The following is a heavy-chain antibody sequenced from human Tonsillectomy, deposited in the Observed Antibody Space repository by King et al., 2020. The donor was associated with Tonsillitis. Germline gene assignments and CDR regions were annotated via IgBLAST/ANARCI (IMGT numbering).Heavy chain of an antibody. J-gene: IGHJ3*02. CDR3: ARDRAWGTGDAFEI. D-gene: IGHD7-27*01. Sequence: QLQESGPGLLKPSQILSLTCSFSGGSIGSGSYYWSWIRQPAGKGLEWIGRMSTSGNTDYNPSIKSRITIKLETPKNHFALKLSSVTATDTAVYYCARDRAWGTGDAFEIWGQGTMVTVSS. V-gene: IGHV4-61*02. CDR2: MSTSGNT. CDR1: GGSIGSGSYY.